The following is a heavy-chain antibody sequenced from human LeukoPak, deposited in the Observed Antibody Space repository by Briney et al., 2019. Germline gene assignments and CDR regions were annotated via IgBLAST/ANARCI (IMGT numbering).Heavy chain of an antibody. D-gene: IGHD1-1*01. V-gene: IGHV3-7*01. Sequence: PGGSLRLSCAASGFTFSSYWMSWVRQAPGKGLEWVANIKQDGSEKYYVDSVKGRFTISRDNAKNSLYLQMNSLRAEDTAVYYCAKDRVEQLERPDAFDIWGQGTMVTVSS. J-gene: IGHJ3*02. CDR3: AKDRVEQLERPDAFDI. CDR2: IKQDGSEK. CDR1: GFTFSSYW.